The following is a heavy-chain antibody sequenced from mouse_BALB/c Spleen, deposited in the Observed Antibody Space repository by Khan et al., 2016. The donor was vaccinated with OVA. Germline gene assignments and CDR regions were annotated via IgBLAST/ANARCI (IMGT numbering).Heavy chain of an antibody. D-gene: IGHD1-1*01. V-gene: IGHV5-17*02. CDR1: GFTFSNYG. Sequence: EVELVESGGGLVQPGGSRKLFCAASGFTFSNYGMHWVRQAPEKGLEWVAFISGDTSTIYYADTVKGRFTISRDNPKNTLFLQMTSLMSEDTARYYCATSYFYGYYFDYWGPGTTLTVSS. CDR3: ATSYFYGYYFDY. CDR2: ISGDTSTI. J-gene: IGHJ2*01.